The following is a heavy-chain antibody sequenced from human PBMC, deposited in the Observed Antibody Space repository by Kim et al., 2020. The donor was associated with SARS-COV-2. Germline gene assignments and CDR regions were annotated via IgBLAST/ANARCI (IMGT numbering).Heavy chain of an antibody. Sequence: QKCEGRVTRTRDTSTSTVYMELSSLRSEDTAVYYCARSRQGPHYYYYMDVWGKGTTVTVSS. CDR3: ARSRQGPHYYYYMDV. D-gene: IGHD6-25*01. J-gene: IGHJ6*03. V-gene: IGHV1-46*01.